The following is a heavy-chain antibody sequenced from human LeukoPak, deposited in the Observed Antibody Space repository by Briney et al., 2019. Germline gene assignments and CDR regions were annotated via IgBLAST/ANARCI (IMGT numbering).Heavy chain of an antibody. V-gene: IGHV3-15*01. CDR2: IKSKTDGGTT. J-gene: IGHJ4*02. CDR3: TAENDYGYYFDY. Sequence: GGSLRLSCAASGFTFSNAWMSWVRQAPGKGPEWVGRIKSKTDGGTTDYAAPVKGRFTISRDDSKNTLYLQMNSLKTEDTAVYYCTAENDYGYYFDYWGQGTLVTVSS. CDR1: GFTFSNAW. D-gene: IGHD4-17*01.